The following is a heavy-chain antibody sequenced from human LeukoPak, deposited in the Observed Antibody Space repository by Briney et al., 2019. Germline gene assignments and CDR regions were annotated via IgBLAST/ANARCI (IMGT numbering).Heavy chain of an antibody. Sequence: PGGSLRLSCAASGFTFSSYAMNWVRQAPGKGLEWVSTISGSGGSKHYADSVEGRFTISRDNSKNTAYLQTNSLRAEDTAIYYCAKLTSASGAHGVDVWGQGTTVTVSS. CDR1: GFTFSSYA. CDR3: AKLTSASGAHGVDV. CDR2: ISGSGGSK. V-gene: IGHV3-23*01. D-gene: IGHD3-10*01. J-gene: IGHJ6*02.